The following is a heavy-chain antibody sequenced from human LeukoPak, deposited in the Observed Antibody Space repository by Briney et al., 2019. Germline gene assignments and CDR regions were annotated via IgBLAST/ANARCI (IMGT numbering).Heavy chain of an antibody. J-gene: IGHJ6*02. V-gene: IGHV3-30*04. Sequence: PGRSLRLSCAASGFTFSSYAMHWVRQAPGKGLEWVAVISYDGSNKYYADSVKGRFTISRDNSKNTLYLQMNSLRAEDTAVYYCARRPIKYYYYGMDVWGQGTTVTVSS. CDR1: GFTFSSYA. CDR3: ARRPIKYYYYGMDV. CDR2: ISYDGSNK.